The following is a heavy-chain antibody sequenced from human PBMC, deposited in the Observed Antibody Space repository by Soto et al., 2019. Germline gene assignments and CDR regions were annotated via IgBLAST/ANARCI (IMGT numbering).Heavy chain of an antibody. CDR3: AKDQSPRITIFGVGMDV. CDR2: ISYDGSNK. D-gene: IGHD3-3*01. J-gene: IGHJ6*02. Sequence: GGSLRLSCAASGFTFSSYGMHWVRQAPGKGLEWVAVISYDGSNKYYADSVKGRFTISRDNSKNTLYLQMNSLRAEDTAVYYCAKDQSPRITIFGVGMDVWGQGTTVTV. CDR1: GFTFSSYG. V-gene: IGHV3-30*18.